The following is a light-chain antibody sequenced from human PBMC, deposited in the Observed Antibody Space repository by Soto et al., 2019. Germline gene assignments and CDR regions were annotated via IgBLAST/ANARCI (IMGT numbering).Light chain of an antibody. CDR2: GAS. Sequence: DIVLTQSPGTLSLSPGERATLSRRASQSISNSYLAWYQQKPGQAPRLLIYGASSRATGIPDRFSGSGSGTDFTLTISRLEPEDFAVYYCPQDGSSPPWTFGQGANVDIK. V-gene: IGKV3-20*01. CDR3: PQDGSSPPWT. CDR1: QSISNSY. J-gene: IGKJ1*01.